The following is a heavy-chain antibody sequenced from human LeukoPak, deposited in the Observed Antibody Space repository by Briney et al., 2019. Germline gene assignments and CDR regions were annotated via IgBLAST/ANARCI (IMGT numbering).Heavy chain of an antibody. J-gene: IGHJ4*02. CDR3: ARSFGVVINLDY. V-gene: IGHV4-59*01. Sequence: SETLSLTCAVYGGSFSDYYWNWIRQAPGKGLEWIGYVYYSGSTNYNPSLKSRVTISVDTSKNQFSLKLSSVTAADTAVYYCARSFGVVINLDYWGQGTLVTVSS. D-gene: IGHD3-3*01. CDR1: GGSFSDYY. CDR2: VYYSGST.